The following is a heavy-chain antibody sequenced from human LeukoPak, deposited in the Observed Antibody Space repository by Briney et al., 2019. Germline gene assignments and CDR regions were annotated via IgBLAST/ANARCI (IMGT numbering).Heavy chain of an antibody. J-gene: IGHJ4*02. V-gene: IGHV3-30*04. CDR3: ARSQVSTYSSSGGY. CDR2: ISYDGSNK. D-gene: IGHD6-13*01. CDR1: GFTFSSYA. Sequence: GGSLRLSCAASGFTFSSYAMHWVRQAPGKGLEWVAVISYDGSNKYYADSVKGRFTISRDNSKNTLYLQMNSLRAEDTAVYYCARSQVSTYSSSGGYWGQGTLVTVSS.